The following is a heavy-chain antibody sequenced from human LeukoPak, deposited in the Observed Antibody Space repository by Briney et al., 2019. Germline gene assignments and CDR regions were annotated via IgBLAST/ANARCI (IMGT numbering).Heavy chain of an antibody. Sequence: GGSLRLSCSTSGFTFRNFAMSWVRQAPGKGLEWVSSIGGGDTYYADSVKGRFTISRDDSRSTVDLQMSSLRVEDTAVYYCAKDGQSFNSMYDYFDSWGQGTLVTVSS. CDR1: GFTFRNFA. CDR2: IGGGDT. J-gene: IGHJ4*02. CDR3: AKDGQSFNSMYDYFDS. D-gene: IGHD2-8*01. V-gene: IGHV3-23*01.